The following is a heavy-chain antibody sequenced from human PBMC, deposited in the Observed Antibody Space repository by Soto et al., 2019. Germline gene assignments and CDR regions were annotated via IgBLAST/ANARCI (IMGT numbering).Heavy chain of an antibody. J-gene: IGHJ4*02. CDR3: AKGRRFIDPFDY. CDR2: ISGSTSGT. V-gene: IGHV3-23*01. D-gene: IGHD3-16*02. CDR1: GFAFSSYA. Sequence: EVQLLESGGGLVQPGGSLRLSCAASGFAFSSYAMSWVRQAPGKGLEWVSSISGSTSGTYYADAVKGRFTISRDNSNNTLYLQMNSLRAEDTAVYYCAKGRRFIDPFDYWGQGALVTVSS.